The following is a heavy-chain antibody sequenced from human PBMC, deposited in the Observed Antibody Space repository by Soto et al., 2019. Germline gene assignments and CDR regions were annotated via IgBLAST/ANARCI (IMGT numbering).Heavy chain of an antibody. CDR1: GFTFSSYG. J-gene: IGHJ4*02. CDR3: TTAPYSGYEIDY. D-gene: IGHD5-12*01. V-gene: IGHV3-30*03. CDR2: ISYDGSNK. Sequence: QVQLVESGGGVVPPGRSLRLSCAASGFTFSSYGMHCVRQAPGKGLEWVAVISYDGSNKYYADSVKGRFTISRDNSKNTLYLQMNSLRAEATAVYYCTTAPYSGYEIDYWGQGTLVTVSS.